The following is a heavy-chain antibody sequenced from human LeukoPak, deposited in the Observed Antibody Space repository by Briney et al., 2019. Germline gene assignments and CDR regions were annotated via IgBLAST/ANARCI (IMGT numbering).Heavy chain of an antibody. CDR1: GFTFRNYG. V-gene: IGHV3-33*01. J-gene: IGHJ3*02. CDR3: ARHTGVSDAFDI. CDR2: IWYDGSNQ. Sequence: PGRSLRLSCAASGFTFRNYGMHWVRQAPGKGLEWVALIWYDGSNQDYADSVRGRFTVSRDNSKNTLYLQMNSLRAEDTAVYYCARHTGVSDAFDIWGQGTMVTVSS. D-gene: IGHD7-27*01.